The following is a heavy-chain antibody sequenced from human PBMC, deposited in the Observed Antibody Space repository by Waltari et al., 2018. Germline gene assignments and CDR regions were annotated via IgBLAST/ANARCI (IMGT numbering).Heavy chain of an antibody. Sequence: QVQLVESGGGVVQPGGSLRLSCAASGFSFSNYARLWFRQAPGKGLEWVALITYDGNYKSYADSWKGRFSISRDDSVDRLYLQMNSLRPEDTALYYCAREITGYYPTYWGQGTLVTVSS. CDR1: GFSFSNYA. CDR2: ITYDGNYK. CDR3: AREITGYYPTY. J-gene: IGHJ4*02. D-gene: IGHD3-9*01. V-gene: IGHV3-30-3*01.